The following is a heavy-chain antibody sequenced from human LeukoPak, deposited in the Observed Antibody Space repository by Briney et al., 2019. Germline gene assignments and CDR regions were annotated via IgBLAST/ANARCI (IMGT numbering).Heavy chain of an antibody. J-gene: IGHJ5*02. CDR1: GDSVSRNSAA. CDR2: TYYRSKWYN. Sequence: SQTLSLTCAISGDSVSRNSAAWNWIRLSPSRGLEWLGRTYYRSKWYNDYAVSVESRITINPDTSKNQFSLQLNSVTPEDTAVYYCARADGDRDGYNFWFDPWGQGTLVNVSS. V-gene: IGHV6-1*01. D-gene: IGHD5-24*01. CDR3: ARADGDRDGYNFWFDP.